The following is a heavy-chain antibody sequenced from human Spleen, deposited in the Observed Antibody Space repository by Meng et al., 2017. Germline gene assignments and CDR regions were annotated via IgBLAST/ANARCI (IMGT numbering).Heavy chain of an antibody. J-gene: IGHJ4*02. Sequence: DQLVQSGAEVKKPGASVKVSCKASGHTFTTYYMHWVRQAPGQGLEWMGWMNPNSGNTGYAQKFQGRVTMTRNTSISTAYMELSSLRSEDTAVYYCAKALGWGPSPDYWGQGILVTVSS. CDR1: GHTFTTYY. CDR3: AKALGWGPSPDY. V-gene: IGHV1-8*02. D-gene: IGHD2-21*02. CDR2: MNPNSGNT.